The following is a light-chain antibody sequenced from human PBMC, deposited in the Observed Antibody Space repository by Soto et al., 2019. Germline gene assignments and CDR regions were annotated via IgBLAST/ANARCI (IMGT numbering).Light chain of an antibody. Sequence: QTASVSGSAGQSITISCTGTSSDVGNYNLVSWYLHHPGKAPKLLIYEDTKRPSGVSNRFSGSRSGNTASLTVSGLQAEDETDYYCCSYAGSSTYVFGTGTKLTVL. CDR2: EDT. J-gene: IGLJ1*01. V-gene: IGLV2-23*01. CDR1: SSDVGNYNL. CDR3: CSYAGSSTYV.